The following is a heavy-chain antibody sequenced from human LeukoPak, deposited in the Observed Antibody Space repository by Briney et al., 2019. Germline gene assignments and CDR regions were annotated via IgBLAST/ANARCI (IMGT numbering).Heavy chain of an antibody. J-gene: IGHJ5*02. CDR1: GYTFTSYG. CDR3: ARTFSGGLFNNWFDP. D-gene: IGHD4-23*01. V-gene: IGHV1-18*01. Sequence: ASVKVSCKASGYTFTSYGISWVRQAPGQGLEWMGWISAYNGNTNYAQKLQGRVTMTTDTSTSTAYMDLSSLRSEDTAVYYCARTFSGGLFNNWFDPWGQGTLVTVSS. CDR2: ISAYNGNT.